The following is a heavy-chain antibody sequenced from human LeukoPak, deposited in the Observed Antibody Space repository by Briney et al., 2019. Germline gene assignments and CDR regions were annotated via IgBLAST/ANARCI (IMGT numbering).Heavy chain of an antibody. CDR2: IRYDGSKK. J-gene: IGHJ6*03. CDR1: GFTFRSYG. Sequence: GGSLRLSCAASGFTFRSYGMQWVRQAPGKGLEWVTFIRYDGSKKYYADSVKGRFTISRDNSKNTLSLQMNSLRSEDTAVYYCAKDPRKVRVSVVPAARYMDVWGKGTTVTISS. D-gene: IGHD2-2*01. CDR3: AKDPRKVRVSVVPAARYMDV. V-gene: IGHV3-30*02.